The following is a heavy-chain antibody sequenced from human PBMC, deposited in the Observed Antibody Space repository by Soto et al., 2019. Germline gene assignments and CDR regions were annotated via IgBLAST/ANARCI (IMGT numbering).Heavy chain of an antibody. J-gene: IGHJ4*02. CDR3: ARDPVRGDRYNFDF. CDR1: EFIFSSYW. CDR2: ISPDGSTK. V-gene: IGHV3-7*01. Sequence: EVQLMESGGGLVQPGGSLRLSCAASEFIFSSYWMTWVRQAPGKGLEWVANISPDGSTKQYVDSVKGRFTISRDNAENSLYLQMNSLRAEDTAVYYCARDPVRGDRYNFDFWGQGTLVTVSS. D-gene: IGHD3-10*01.